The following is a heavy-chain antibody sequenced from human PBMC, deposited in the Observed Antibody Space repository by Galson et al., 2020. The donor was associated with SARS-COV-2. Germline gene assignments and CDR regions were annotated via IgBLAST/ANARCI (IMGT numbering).Heavy chain of an antibody. CDR3: AKDTRYCSSTSCPFDY. V-gene: IGHV3-23*01. Sequence: GESLKISCAASGFTFSSYAMSWVRQAPGKGLEWVSAISGSGGSTYYADSVKGRFTISRDNSKNTLYLQMNSLRAEDTAVYYCAKDTRYCSSTSCPFDYWGQGTLVTVSS. CDR1: GFTFSSYA. CDR2: ISGSGGST. J-gene: IGHJ4*02. D-gene: IGHD2-2*01.